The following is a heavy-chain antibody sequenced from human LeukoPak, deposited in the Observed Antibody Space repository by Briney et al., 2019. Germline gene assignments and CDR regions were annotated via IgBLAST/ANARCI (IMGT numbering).Heavy chain of an antibody. J-gene: IGHJ4*02. CDR1: GFIFSSYG. CDR2: IWYDGRSK. V-gene: IGHV3-33*06. CDR3: AKGPPGVYYGSGSYSLNY. Sequence: GGSLRLSCEASGFIFSSYGMHWVRQAPGKGLEWVAVIWYDGRSKYYSDSVKGRFTISRDNSKNTVYLEMNGLRAEDTAVYYCAKGPPGVYYGSGSYSLNYWGQGTLVTVSS. D-gene: IGHD3-10*01.